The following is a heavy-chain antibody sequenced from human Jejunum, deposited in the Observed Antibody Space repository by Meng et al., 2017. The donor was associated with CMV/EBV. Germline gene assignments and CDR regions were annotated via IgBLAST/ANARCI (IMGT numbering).Heavy chain of an antibody. D-gene: IGHD2-15*01. CDR2: INYSSSVA. J-gene: IGHJ6*02. V-gene: IGHV3-23*01. Sequence: VRQATGKGVEWVTSINYSSSVAYYADSVKGRFTVTREKSQNTLYLQMNSLRADDTAAYYCAKNSAITLLRSSYFGIDVWGQGTTVTVSS. CDR3: AKNSAITLLRSSYFGIDV.